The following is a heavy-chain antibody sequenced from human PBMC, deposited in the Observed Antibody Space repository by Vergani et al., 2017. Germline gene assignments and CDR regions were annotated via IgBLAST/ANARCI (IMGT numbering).Heavy chain of an antibody. CDR1: GFTFSSYA. D-gene: IGHD6-13*01. J-gene: IGHJ4*02. CDR2: ISTNGGTT. V-gene: IGHV3-64D*06. CDR3: ANIAAPGPRGRGTGN. Sequence: EVQLVESGGGLVQPGGSLRLSCSTFGFTFSSYAMYWVRQAPGKGLEFVSSISTNGGTTYYADSVKGRFTISRDNSENTLHLQMTSLRAEDTAVYYCANIAAPGPRGRGTGNWGQGTLVTVSS.